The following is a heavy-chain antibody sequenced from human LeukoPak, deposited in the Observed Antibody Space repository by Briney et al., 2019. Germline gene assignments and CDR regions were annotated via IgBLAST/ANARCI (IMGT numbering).Heavy chain of an antibody. V-gene: IGHV1-69*15. D-gene: IGHD5-18*01. CDR3: AREIQLWSFDY. Sequence: SVKVSCKASGGTFSSYAISWVRQAPGQGLEWMGRIIPIFGTANYAQKFQGRVTITPDESTSTAYMELSSLRSGDTAVYYCAREIQLWSFDYWGQGTLVTVSS. J-gene: IGHJ4*02. CDR2: IIPIFGTA. CDR1: GGTFSSYA.